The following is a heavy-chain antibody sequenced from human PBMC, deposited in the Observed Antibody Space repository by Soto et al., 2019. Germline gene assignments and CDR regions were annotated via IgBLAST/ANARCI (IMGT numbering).Heavy chain of an antibody. D-gene: IGHD3-10*01. CDR2: ISYSGTT. J-gene: IGHJ6*02. Sequence: PSETLSLTCTVSGGSISGYYWSWIRQSPGKGLEWIGYISYSGTTSYNPSLKSRLIISVDTSKNQVSLKLASVTAADTAVYYCLTQGFGPLHGLVDVWGQGTTVTVSS. V-gene: IGHV4-59*08. CDR1: GGSISGYY. CDR3: LTQGFGPLHGLVDV.